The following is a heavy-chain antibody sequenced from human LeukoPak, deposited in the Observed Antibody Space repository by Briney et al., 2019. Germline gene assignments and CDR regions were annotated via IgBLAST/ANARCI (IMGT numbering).Heavy chain of an antibody. CDR2: TILNLGTT. Sequence: SVKVSCKASGGTSNSHAISWVRQAPGQGLEWMGRTILNLGTTNRAQNFQDRVTLTADKSTNTAYMELTSLTSDDTAVYYCATTNDGGGYQWGDFFDFWGQGTLVTVSS. CDR1: GGTSNSHA. V-gene: IGHV1-69*04. J-gene: IGHJ4*02. CDR3: ATTNDGGGYQWGDFFDF. D-gene: IGHD3-22*01.